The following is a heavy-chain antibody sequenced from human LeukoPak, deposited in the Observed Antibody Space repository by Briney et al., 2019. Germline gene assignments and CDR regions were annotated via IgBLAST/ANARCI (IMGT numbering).Heavy chain of an antibody. V-gene: IGHV4-39*07. Sequence: PSETLSLTCTVSGGSISSSSYYWGWIRQPPGKGLEWIGSIYYSGSTYYNPSLKSRVTISVDTSKNQFSLKLSSVTAADTAVYYCARGRLELRWCWFDPWGQGTLVTVSS. CDR1: GGSISSSSYY. J-gene: IGHJ5*02. CDR3: ARGRLELRWCWFDP. CDR2: IYYSGST. D-gene: IGHD1-7*01.